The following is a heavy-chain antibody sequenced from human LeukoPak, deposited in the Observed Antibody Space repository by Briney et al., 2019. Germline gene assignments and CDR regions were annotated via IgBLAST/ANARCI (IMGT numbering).Heavy chain of an antibody. Sequence: PSETLSLTCNVSGGSISTYYWSWIRQPPGKGLEWIGYIYCSGSTNYNPSLKSRVTISVDTSKSQFSLKLSSVTAADTAVYYCARSPVRIAAPGRGFDYWGQGTLVTVSS. CDR1: GGSISTYY. V-gene: IGHV4-59*01. D-gene: IGHD6-13*01. CDR3: ARSPVRIAAPGRGFDY. CDR2: IYCSGST. J-gene: IGHJ4*02.